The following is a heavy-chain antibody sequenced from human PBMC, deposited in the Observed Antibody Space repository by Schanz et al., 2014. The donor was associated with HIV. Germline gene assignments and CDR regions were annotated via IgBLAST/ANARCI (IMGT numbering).Heavy chain of an antibody. CDR3: AKASESIFGVEGLDF. D-gene: IGHD3-3*01. Sequence: VVLVESGGGLVQPGGSLRLSCAASGFGFSSYSINWVRQAPGKGLEWVAVIWYDGSKKYYADSVKGRFTISRDTFKNTVYLQMNSLRSEDTAVYYCAKASESIFGVEGLDFWGQGTLVIVSS. CDR2: IWYDGSKK. J-gene: IGHJ4*02. V-gene: IGHV3-30*02. CDR1: GFGFSSYS.